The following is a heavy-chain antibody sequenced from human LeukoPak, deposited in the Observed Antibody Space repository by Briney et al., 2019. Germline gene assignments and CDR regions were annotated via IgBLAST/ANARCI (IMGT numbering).Heavy chain of an antibody. J-gene: IGHJ3*02. CDR2: IKPDGIDK. Sequence: GGSLRLSCVGSGFTFRNHCVNWVRQSPRKGLEWVSNIKPDGIDKYYVDSARGRFTVSRDNAKNSAFLQMNSLRAEDTAIYYCATISDQTFDIWGQGTFACVS. CDR3: ATISDQTFDI. CDR1: GFTFRNHC. V-gene: IGHV3-7*01. D-gene: IGHD5-24*01.